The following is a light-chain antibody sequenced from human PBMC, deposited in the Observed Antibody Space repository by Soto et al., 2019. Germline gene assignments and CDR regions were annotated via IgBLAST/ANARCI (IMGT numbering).Light chain of an antibody. CDR2: EVR. J-gene: IGLJ2*01. V-gene: IGLV2-14*01. Sequence: QSALTQPASVSGSPGQSITISCAGTMRDIGAYNLVSWYQQHPGKAPRLIFYEVRNRPSGITLRFSASKSGNTASLTISGLQAEDEAHYYCSSFTSKSTLIFGGGTKVTVL. CDR1: MRDIGAYNL. CDR3: SSFTSKSTLI.